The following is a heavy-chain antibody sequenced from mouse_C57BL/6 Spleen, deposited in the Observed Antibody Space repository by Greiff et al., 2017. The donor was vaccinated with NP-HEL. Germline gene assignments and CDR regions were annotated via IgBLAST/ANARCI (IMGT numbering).Heavy chain of an antibody. V-gene: IGHV1-55*01. Sequence: QVQLQQPGAELVKPGASVKMSCKASGYTFTSYWITWVKQRPGQGLEWIGDIYPGSGSTNYNEKFKSKATLTVDTSSSTAYMQLSSLTSEDSAVYYCARFYYDPYYAMDYWGQGTSVTVSS. D-gene: IGHD2-4*01. CDR1: GYTFTSYW. J-gene: IGHJ4*01. CDR2: IYPGSGST. CDR3: ARFYYDPYYAMDY.